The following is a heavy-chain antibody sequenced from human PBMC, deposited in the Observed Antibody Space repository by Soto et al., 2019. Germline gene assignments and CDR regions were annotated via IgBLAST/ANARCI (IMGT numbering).Heavy chain of an antibody. CDR3: ATDIVATIGDSPRVDY. Sequence: VSVMFSFKPSGYIFAKYGISWVRQAPGQGLDWMGWISGYTGNTNYAQKFQGRVTMTTDTFKSAAFLEVRSLRYDDTAVYYCATDIVATIGDSPRVDYGGQVAVVTISS. V-gene: IGHV1-18*01. J-gene: IGHJ4*02. CDR1: GYIFAKYG. D-gene: IGHD5-12*01. CDR2: ISGYTGNT.